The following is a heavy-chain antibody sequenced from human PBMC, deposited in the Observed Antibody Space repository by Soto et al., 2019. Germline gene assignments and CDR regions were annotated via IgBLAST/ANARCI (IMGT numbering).Heavy chain of an antibody. J-gene: IGHJ4*02. CDR3: ARRLDFYGSGSYSYYFDY. V-gene: IGHV4-39*01. D-gene: IGHD3-10*01. CDR1: GGSISSSSYY. Sequence: SETLSLTCTVSGGSISSSSYYWGWIRQPPGKGLEWIGSIYYSGSTYYNPSLKSRVTISVDTSKNQFSLKLRSVTAADTAVYYCARRLDFYGSGSYSYYFDYWGQGTLVTVS. CDR2: IYYSGST.